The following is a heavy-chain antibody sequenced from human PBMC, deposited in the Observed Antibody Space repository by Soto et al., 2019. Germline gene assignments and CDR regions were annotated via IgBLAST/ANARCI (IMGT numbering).Heavy chain of an antibody. V-gene: IGHV3-21*01. CDR2: ISSSSSYI. Sequence: GGSLRLSCAASGFTFISYSMNWVLQAPGKGLEWVSSISSSSSYIYYADSVKGRFTISRDNAKNSLYLQMNSLRAEDTAVYYCAREDSYYYGSGSYYWGQGTLVTVSS. J-gene: IGHJ4*01. CDR3: AREDSYYYGSGSYY. D-gene: IGHD3-10*01. CDR1: GFTFISYS.